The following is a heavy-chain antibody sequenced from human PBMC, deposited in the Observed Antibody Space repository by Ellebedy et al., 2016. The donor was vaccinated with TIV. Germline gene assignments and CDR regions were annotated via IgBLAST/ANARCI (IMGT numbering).Heavy chain of an antibody. CDR1: GFSFSTSW. V-gene: IGHV3-7*01. CDR3: ARPQFLPHDIFNV. CDR2: IKQDGSDK. D-gene: IGHD3-22*01. Sequence: GESLKISCAASGFSFSTSWMSWVRQAPGKGLEWVATIKQDGSDKYYVDSVKGRFTISRDNAQNSLFLQMNSLRAEDTAIYYCARPQFLPHDIFNVWGQGTMVTVSS. J-gene: IGHJ3*01.